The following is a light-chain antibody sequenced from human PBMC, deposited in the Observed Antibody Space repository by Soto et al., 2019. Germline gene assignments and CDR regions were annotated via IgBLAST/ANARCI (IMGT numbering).Light chain of an antibody. CDR2: LEGSGSY. V-gene: IGLV4-60*02. J-gene: IGLJ3*02. CDR1: SGHSSYI. Sequence: QSVLTQSSSASASLGSSVKLTCTLSSGHSSYIIAWHQQQPGKAPRYLMKLEGSGSYNKGSGVPARFSGSSSGAERNLTISNLQFEDEADYYCETWDSNTRVFGGGTKRTVL. CDR3: ETWDSNTRV.